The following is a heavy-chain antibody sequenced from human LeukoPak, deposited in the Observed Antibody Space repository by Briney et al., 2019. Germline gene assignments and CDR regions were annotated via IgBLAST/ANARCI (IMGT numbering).Heavy chain of an antibody. CDR3: ARVGYCSGGSCSRWFDP. D-gene: IGHD2-15*01. V-gene: IGHV1-18*01. CDR1: GYTFTSYG. Sequence: ASVKVSCKASGYTFTSYGISWVRQAPGQGLEWMGWISAYNGNTNYAQKLQGRVTMTTDTSTSTAYMELRSLRSDDTAVYYCARVGYCSGGSCSRWFDPWGQGTLVTVSS. CDR2: ISAYNGNT. J-gene: IGHJ5*02.